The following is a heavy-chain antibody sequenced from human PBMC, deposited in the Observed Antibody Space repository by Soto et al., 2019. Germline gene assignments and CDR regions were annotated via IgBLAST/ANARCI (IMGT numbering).Heavy chain of an antibody. CDR1: GGSISSGGYY. D-gene: IGHD1-26*01. Sequence: SETLSLTCTVSGGSISSGGYYWSWIRQHPGKGLEWIGYIYYIGSTYYNPSLKSRVTISVDTSKNQFSLKLSSVTAADTAVYYCARATVGATGDFDYWGQGTLVTVS. J-gene: IGHJ4*02. CDR2: IYYIGST. V-gene: IGHV4-31*03. CDR3: ARATVGATGDFDY.